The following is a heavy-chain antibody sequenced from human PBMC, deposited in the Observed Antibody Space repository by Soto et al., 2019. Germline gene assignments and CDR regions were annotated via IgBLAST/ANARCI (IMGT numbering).Heavy chain of an antibody. J-gene: IGHJ4*02. CDR2: IYYTGST. D-gene: IGHD6-13*01. V-gene: IGHV4-59*08. CDR1: GGSISTYY. CDR3: ARRVAAAGTHFDY. Sequence: QVQLQESGPGLVKPSETLSLTCTVSGGSISTYYWSWIRQPPGKGLEWIGHIYYTGSTNYNPSLKRRVTISLDTSKNQFSLKLSSVTAADTAVYYCARRVAAAGTHFDYWGQGTLVTVSS.